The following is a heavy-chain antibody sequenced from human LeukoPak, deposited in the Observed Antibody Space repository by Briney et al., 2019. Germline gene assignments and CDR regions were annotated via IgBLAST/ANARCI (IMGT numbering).Heavy chain of an antibody. CDR1: GLTFSSFE. CDR3: ARFGADCSGDRCYWTYDAFDI. V-gene: IGHV3-48*03. Sequence: GGSLRPSCAASGLTFSSFEMSWARQDPGKGLEWVSYISSSGTTIFYADSMKGRFPIYRDNAKNSLYLQMNGLRAEDTAVYYCARFGADCSGDRCYWTYDAFDIWGQGTMVTVSS. D-gene: IGHD2-15*01. CDR2: ISSSGTTI. J-gene: IGHJ3*02.